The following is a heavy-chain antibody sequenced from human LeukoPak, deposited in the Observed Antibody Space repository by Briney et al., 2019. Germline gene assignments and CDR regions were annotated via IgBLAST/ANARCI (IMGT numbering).Heavy chain of an antibody. CDR3: ARGIVGARFGVFDY. D-gene: IGHD1-26*01. J-gene: IGHJ4*02. CDR2: INPSGDNT. Sequence: ASVKVSCKASGYTFTNNFMHWVRQAPGQGLEWIGIINPSGDNTWYAQKFQGRVTMTRDMATSTDYLEVSSLRAEDTAVYYCARGIVGARFGVFDYWGQGTLVTVSP. CDR1: GYTFTNNF. V-gene: IGHV1-46*01.